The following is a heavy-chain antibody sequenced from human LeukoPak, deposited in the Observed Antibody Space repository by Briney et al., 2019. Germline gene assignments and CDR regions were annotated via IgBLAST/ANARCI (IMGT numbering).Heavy chain of an antibody. D-gene: IGHD3-3*01. Sequence: KPSETLSLTCTVSGGSISSHYWSWIRQPPGKGLEWIGYIYYSGSTNYNPSLKSRVTISVDTSKNQFSLKLSSVTAADTAVYYCARHHYDFWSGYYGGFDYWGQGTLVTVSS. V-gene: IGHV4-59*11. CDR3: ARHHYDFWSGYYGGFDY. CDR1: GGSISSHY. J-gene: IGHJ4*02. CDR2: IYYSGST.